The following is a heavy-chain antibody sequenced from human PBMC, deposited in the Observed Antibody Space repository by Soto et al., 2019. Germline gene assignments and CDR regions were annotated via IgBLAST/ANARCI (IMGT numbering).Heavy chain of an antibody. CDR2: ISWDGRST. Sequence: GGSLRLSCAASGFTFDYYSMHWVRQRPGKGLEWVCLISWDGRSTYYEDSVRGRFTISRDDSKNSLYLQMNGLKNEDTALYYCAKVRLRYHFFDLDVWGQGTTVTVSS. CDR3: AKVRLRYHFFDLDV. V-gene: IGHV3-43*01. J-gene: IGHJ6*02. D-gene: IGHD4-17*01. CDR1: GFTFDYYS.